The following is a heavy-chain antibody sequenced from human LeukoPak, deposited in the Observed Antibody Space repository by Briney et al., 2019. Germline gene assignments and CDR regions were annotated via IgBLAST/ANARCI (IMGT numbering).Heavy chain of an antibody. CDR3: ARRVSSGWSIDY. Sequence: SETLSLTCTVSGGSISSYYWSWIRQPPGKGLGWIGYIYYSGSTNYNPSLKSRVTISVDTSKNQFSLKLSSVTAADTAVYYCARRVSSGWSIDYWGQGTLVTVSS. J-gene: IGHJ4*02. V-gene: IGHV4-59*08. D-gene: IGHD6-19*01. CDR1: GGSISSYY. CDR2: IYYSGST.